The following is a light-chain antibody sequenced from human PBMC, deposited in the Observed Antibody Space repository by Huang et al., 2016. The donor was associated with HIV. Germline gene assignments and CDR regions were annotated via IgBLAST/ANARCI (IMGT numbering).Light chain of an antibody. CDR2: DAS. CDR1: QIISTY. V-gene: IGKV1-39*01. CDR3: QQSHSTPYT. Sequence: DIQMTQSPSSLSASVGDIVTISCRASQIISTYLIWYQQKAGKAPKLLIYDASSVQRGVPSRFGGSGSGTDFTLTISSLQPEDFATYYCQQSHSTPYTFGQGTKLEIK. J-gene: IGKJ2*01.